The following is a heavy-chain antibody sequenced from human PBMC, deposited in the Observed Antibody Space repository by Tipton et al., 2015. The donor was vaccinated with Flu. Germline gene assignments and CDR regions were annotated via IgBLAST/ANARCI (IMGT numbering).Heavy chain of an antibody. CDR2: IIPVFGRP. J-gene: IGHJ6*02. D-gene: IGHD3-9*01. V-gene: IGHV1-69*06. CDR3: ARGVLTGELGYHGMDV. CDR1: GGTFSSYV. Sequence: QLVQSGAEVKKPGSSVKLFCKASGGTFSSYVISWLRQAPGQGLEWVGEIIPVFGRPNYAQKLQGRVTITADTSAGTAHMELTSLRSDDTAVYYCARGVLTGELGYHGMDVWGQGTSVTVS.